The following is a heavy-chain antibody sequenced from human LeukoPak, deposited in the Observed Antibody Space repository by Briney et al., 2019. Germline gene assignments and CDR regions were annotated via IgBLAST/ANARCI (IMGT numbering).Heavy chain of an antibody. V-gene: IGHV3-13*01. CDR3: VRDLTGENAFDI. J-gene: IGHJ3*02. D-gene: IGHD3-16*01. CDR1: GFTFSSYE. Sequence: GGSLRLSCAASGFTFSSYEMHWVRQATGKGLEWCSGIGTAGDTYYPDSVKGRFTISREDDKNSLYLQMHSLRAGDTAVYYCVRDLTGENAFDIWGQGTMVTVSS. CDR2: IGTAGDT.